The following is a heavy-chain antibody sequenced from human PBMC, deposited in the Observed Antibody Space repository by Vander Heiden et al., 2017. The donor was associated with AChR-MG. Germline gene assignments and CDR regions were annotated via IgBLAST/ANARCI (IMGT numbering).Heavy chain of an antibody. CDR3: ARDASGWSRDC. Sequence: EVQLVESGGGLVRPGGSLRLSCAASGFTFKTYTMHWFRQAPGKGLEWVASISSGSRSIYYADSVRGRFTISRDNTKNSLYLQMNSLRGEDTAVYYCARDASGWSRDCWGQGTLVTVSS. J-gene: IGHJ4*02. CDR1: GFTFKTYT. V-gene: IGHV3-21*02. CDR2: ISSGSRSI. D-gene: IGHD6-19*01.